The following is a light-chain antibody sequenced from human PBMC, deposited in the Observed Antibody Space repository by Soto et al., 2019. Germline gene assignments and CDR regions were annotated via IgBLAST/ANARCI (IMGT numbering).Light chain of an antibody. CDR3: QQTYSVPFT. J-gene: IGKJ3*01. CDR2: AVS. CDR1: HTMNNY. Sequence: DIQMTQSPSSLSASVGDRVTITCRASHTMNNYLSWIQQKPGKAPTLLIFAVSTLRSGVPSRFSGSGSGTDFTLTISSLQPEDFATYYCQQTYSVPFTFGPGTKVDV. V-gene: IGKV1-39*01.